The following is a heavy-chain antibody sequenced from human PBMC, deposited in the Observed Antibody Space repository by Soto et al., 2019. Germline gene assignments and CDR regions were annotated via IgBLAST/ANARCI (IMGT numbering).Heavy chain of an antibody. CDR3: AREGHDFWSGRHYYYGMDV. CDR1: GFTFSSYE. V-gene: IGHV3-48*03. J-gene: IGHJ6*02. D-gene: IGHD3-3*01. CDR2: ISSSGSTI. Sequence: GSLRLSCAASGFTFSSYEMNWVRQAPGKGLEWVSYISSSGSTIYYADSVKGRFTISRDNAKNSLYLQMNSLRAEDTAVYYCAREGHDFWSGRHYYYGMDVWGQGTTVTVSS.